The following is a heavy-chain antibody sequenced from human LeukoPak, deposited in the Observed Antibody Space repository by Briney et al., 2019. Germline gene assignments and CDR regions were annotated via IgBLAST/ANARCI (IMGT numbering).Heavy chain of an antibody. V-gene: IGHV1-2*02. CDR2: INPNSGGT. CDR1: GYTFTGYY. CDR3: ARGFKDIVVVPAAIRADAFDI. Sequence: GASVKVSCKASGYTFTGYYMHWVRQAPGQGLEWMGWINPNSGGTNYAQKFQGRVTMTRDTSISTAYMELSRLRSDDTAVYYCARGFKDIVVVPAAIRADAFDIWGQGTMVTASS. J-gene: IGHJ3*02. D-gene: IGHD2-2*02.